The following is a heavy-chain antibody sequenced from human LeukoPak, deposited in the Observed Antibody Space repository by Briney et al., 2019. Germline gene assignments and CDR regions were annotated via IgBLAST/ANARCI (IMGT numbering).Heavy chain of an antibody. J-gene: IGHJ6*03. CDR2: IYPGDSDT. CDR1: GYSFTSYW. CDR3: ARRAKYSSTAFYYMDV. Sequence: GESLKISCKGSGYSFTSYWIGWVRQMPGKGLEWMGIIYPGDSDTRYSPFFQGQVTISADKSISTAYLQWSSLKASDTAMYYCARRAKYSSTAFYYMDVWGKGTTVTVSS. V-gene: IGHV5-51*01. D-gene: IGHD6-13*01.